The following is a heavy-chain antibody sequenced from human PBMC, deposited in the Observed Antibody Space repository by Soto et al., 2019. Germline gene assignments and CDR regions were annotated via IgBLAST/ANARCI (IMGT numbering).Heavy chain of an antibody. J-gene: IGHJ3*02. CDR3: ARDSTRRGTCDI. V-gene: IGHV4-34*01. CDR2: INHAGST. Sequence: PSETLTLTCTVYNWSFRVYYWTWIRQPPGKGLEWIGEINHAGSTNYNPSLKSRVTISVDTSKNQLSLNLNSATAADTAVYYCARDSTRRGTCDIWGQGTMVTVSS. CDR1: NWSFRVYY. D-gene: IGHD2-2*01.